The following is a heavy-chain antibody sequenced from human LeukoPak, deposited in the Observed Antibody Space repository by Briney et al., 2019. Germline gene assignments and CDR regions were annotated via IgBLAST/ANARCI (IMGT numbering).Heavy chain of an antibody. CDR1: GGSFSGYY. CDR2: INHSGST. Sequence: SETLSLICAVYGGSFSGYYWSWIRQPPGKGLEWIGEINHSGSTNYNPSLKSRVTISVDTSKNQFSLKLSSVTAADTAVYYCTRGGIAARRPFDYWGQGTLVTVSS. V-gene: IGHV4-34*01. J-gene: IGHJ4*02. D-gene: IGHD6-6*01. CDR3: TRGGIAARRPFDY.